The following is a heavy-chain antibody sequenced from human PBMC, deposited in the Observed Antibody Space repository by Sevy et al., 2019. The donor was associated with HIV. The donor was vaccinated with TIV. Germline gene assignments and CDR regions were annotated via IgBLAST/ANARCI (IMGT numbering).Heavy chain of an antibody. J-gene: IGHJ4*02. CDR2: IYYSGST. CDR1: GGSVSSGSYY. V-gene: IGHV4-61*01. D-gene: IGHD1-1*01. CDR3: ARDSELERYDY. Sequence: SETLSLTCTVSGGSVSSGSYYWSWIRQPPGKGLEWIGYIYYSGSTNYNPSLKSRVTISVDTSKNQFSLKLSSVTAADTAVYYCARDSELERYDYWGQGTLATVSS.